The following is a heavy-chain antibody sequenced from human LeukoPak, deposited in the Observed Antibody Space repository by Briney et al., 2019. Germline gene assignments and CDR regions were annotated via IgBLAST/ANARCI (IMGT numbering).Heavy chain of an antibody. D-gene: IGHD2-2*01. V-gene: IGHV1-24*01. J-gene: IGHJ4*02. CDR2: FDPDDGKT. Sequence: GASVKVSCKASGYTFTELSMHWVRQAPGKGLEWMGSFDPDDGKTIYAQKFQGRVTMTEDTSTDTAYMELSSLRSEDTAVYYCTTAWSDCSNTSCQFVDYWGQGTLVTVSS. CDR3: TTAWSDCSNTSCQFVDY. CDR1: GYTFTELS.